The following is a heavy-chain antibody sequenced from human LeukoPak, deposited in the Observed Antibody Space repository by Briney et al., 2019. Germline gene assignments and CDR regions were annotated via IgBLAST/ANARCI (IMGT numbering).Heavy chain of an antibody. J-gene: IGHJ1*01. CDR3: AREDLYYYDSSGSEYFQH. CDR2: INPNSGGT. CDR1: GYTFTGDY. D-gene: IGHD3-22*01. Sequence: ASVKVSCKASGYTFTGDYMHWVRQAPGQGLEWMGWINPNSGGTNYAQKFQGRVTMTRDTSISTAYMELSRLRSDDTAVYYCAREDLYYYDSSGSEYFQHWGQGTLVTVSS. V-gene: IGHV1-2*02.